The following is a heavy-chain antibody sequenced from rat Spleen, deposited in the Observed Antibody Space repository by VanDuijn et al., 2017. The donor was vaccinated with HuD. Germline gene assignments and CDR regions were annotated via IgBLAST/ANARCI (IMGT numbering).Heavy chain of an antibody. CDR1: GFTFSDYN. CDR2: ITYDGSST. D-gene: IGHD3-6*01. Sequence: EVQLVESGGGLVQPGRSLRLSCAASGFTFSDYNMAWVRQAPRKGLEWVAIITYDGSSTYYRDSVKGRFTISRDNAKSTLYLQMNSLRSEDTATYFCTRENWVLDAWGQGASVTVSS. V-gene: IGHV5-7*01. CDR3: TRENWVLDA. J-gene: IGHJ4*01.